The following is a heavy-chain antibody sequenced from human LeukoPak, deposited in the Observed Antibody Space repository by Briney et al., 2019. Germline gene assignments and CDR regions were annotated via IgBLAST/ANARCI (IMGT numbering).Heavy chain of an antibody. Sequence: SETLSLTCTVSGGSISSYFWSWIRQPPGKGLEWIGYIYYSGSTNYNPSLKSRVTISVDTSKNQFSLKLSSVTAADTAVYYCARSCSSTSCPDGFYYYYYGMDVWGQGTTVTVSS. J-gene: IGHJ6*02. D-gene: IGHD2-2*01. CDR1: GGSISSYF. CDR2: IYYSGST. V-gene: IGHV4-59*08. CDR3: ARSCSSTSCPDGFYYYYYGMDV.